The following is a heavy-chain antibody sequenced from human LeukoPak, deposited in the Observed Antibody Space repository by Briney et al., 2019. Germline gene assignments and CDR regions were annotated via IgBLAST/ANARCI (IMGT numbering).Heavy chain of an antibody. Sequence: SVTVSCKASGGTFSSYAISWVRQAPGQGLEWMGGIIPIFGTANYAQKFQGRVTITTDESTSTAYMELSSLRSEDTAVYSCARVNDSSGYYSGSLDYWGQGTLVTVSS. J-gene: IGHJ4*02. CDR3: ARVNDSSGYYSGSLDY. CDR2: IIPIFGTA. V-gene: IGHV1-69*05. D-gene: IGHD3-22*01. CDR1: GGTFSSYA.